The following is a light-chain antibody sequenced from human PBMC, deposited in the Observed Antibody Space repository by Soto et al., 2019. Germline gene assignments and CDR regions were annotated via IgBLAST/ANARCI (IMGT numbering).Light chain of an antibody. CDR1: QSVSNSY. CDR2: DSS. V-gene: IGKV3-20*01. J-gene: IGKJ1*01. CDR3: QQYGTSPRT. Sequence: EIVLTQSPGTLSLSPGERATLSCRASQSVSNSYLAWYQQNPGRAPRLLIYDSSSRANGIPDRFSGSGSGTDFNLTISGLEPADFAMYYCQQYGTSPRTFGQGTKVEIK.